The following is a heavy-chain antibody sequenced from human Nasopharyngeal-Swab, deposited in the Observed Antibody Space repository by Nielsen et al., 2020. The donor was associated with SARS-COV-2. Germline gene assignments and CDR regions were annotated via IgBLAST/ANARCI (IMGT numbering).Heavy chain of an antibody. D-gene: IGHD3-3*01. CDR2: ISYDGSNK. CDR3: AKSGLRFLEWLLYLDY. Sequence: VRQAPGKGLEWVAVISYDGSNKYYADSVKGRFTISRDNSKNTLYLQMNSLRAEDTAVYYCAKSGLRFLEWLLYLDYWGRGTLVTVSS. J-gene: IGHJ4*02. V-gene: IGHV3-30*18.